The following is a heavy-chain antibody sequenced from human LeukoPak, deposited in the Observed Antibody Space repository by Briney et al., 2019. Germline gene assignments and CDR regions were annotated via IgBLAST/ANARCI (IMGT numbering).Heavy chain of an antibody. CDR1: GGSISSYY. Sequence: SETLSLTCTVSGGSISSYYWSWIRQPPGKGLEWIGYIYYSGSTNYNPSLKSRVTISVDTSKNQFSLKLSSVTAADTAVYYCARDQQGYFDYWDQGTLVTVSS. CDR2: IYYSGST. CDR3: ARDQQGYFDY. V-gene: IGHV4-59*01. J-gene: IGHJ4*02. D-gene: IGHD6-13*01.